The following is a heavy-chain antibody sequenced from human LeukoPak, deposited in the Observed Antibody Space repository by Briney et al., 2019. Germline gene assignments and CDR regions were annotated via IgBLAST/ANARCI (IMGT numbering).Heavy chain of an antibody. CDR3: ATRGGGQMVRGIPDAFDI. Sequence: GESLKISCEASGFNFNNYWVGWVRQMPGKGLEWMGIIYPGDYDTRYSPSFQGHVTISVDKSISTAYLQWRSLRASDTAMYFCATRGGGQMVRGIPDAFDIWGQGTMVTVSS. J-gene: IGHJ3*02. CDR2: IYPGDYDT. V-gene: IGHV5-51*01. CDR1: GFNFNNYW. D-gene: IGHD3-10*01.